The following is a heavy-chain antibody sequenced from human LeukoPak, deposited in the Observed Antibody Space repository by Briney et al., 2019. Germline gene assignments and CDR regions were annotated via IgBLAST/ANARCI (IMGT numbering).Heavy chain of an antibody. CDR1: GGSISSSSYY. D-gene: IGHD3-22*01. CDR2: IHYSGST. Sequence: SETLSLTCSVSGGSISSSSYYWGWIRQPPGKGLEWIGSIHYSGSTYYNTSLKSRVTISVDTSKNQFSLKLSSVTAADTAVYYCARAVKYYYDSSGYPKWFDPWGQGTLVTVSS. CDR3: ARAVKYYYDSSGYPKWFDP. V-gene: IGHV4-39*01. J-gene: IGHJ5*02.